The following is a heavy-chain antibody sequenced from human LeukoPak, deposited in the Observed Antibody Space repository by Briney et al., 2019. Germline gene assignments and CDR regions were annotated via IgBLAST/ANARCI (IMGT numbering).Heavy chain of an antibody. V-gene: IGHV1-2*02. J-gene: IGHJ4*02. Sequence: ASVKVSCKASGYTFTGYYMHWVRQAPGQGLEWMGWINPNSGGTNYAQKFQGRVTTTRDTSISTAYMELSRLRSDDTAVYYCARGGPGNSYDFWSGYYTYFDYWGQGTLVTVSS. CDR1: GYTFTGYY. D-gene: IGHD3-3*01. CDR2: INPNSGGT. CDR3: ARGGPGNSYDFWSGYYTYFDY.